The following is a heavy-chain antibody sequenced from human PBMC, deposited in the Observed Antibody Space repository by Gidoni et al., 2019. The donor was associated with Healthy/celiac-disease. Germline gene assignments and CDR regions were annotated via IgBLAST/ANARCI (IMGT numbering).Heavy chain of an antibody. CDR2: ISAYNGNT. D-gene: IGHD2-2*01. Sequence: QVQLVQSGAEVKKPGASVKVSCKAAGYTVTSYGISWVRQAPGQGLEGMGWISAYNGNTNYAQKLQGRVTMPTDTSTSTAYMELRSLRSDDTAVYYCARDPPVIVVPAAKGYYYYYGMDVWGQGTTVTVSS. CDR1: GYTVTSYG. CDR3: ARDPPVIVVPAAKGYYYYYGMDV. V-gene: IGHV1-18*01. J-gene: IGHJ6*02.